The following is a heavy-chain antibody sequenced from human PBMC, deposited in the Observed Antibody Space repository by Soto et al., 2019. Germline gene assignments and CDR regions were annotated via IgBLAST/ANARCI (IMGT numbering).Heavy chain of an antibody. V-gene: IGHV3-21*01. CDR2: ISSSSSYI. CDR3: ARELYDYTNYQQTHYYYYGMDV. D-gene: IGHD4-4*01. Sequence: LRLSCAASGFTFSSYSMNWVRQAPGKGPEWVSSISSSSSYIYYADSVKGRLTMSRDNAKNSLYLQMNSLRAEDTAVYYCARELYDYTNYQQTHYYYYGMDVWGQGTTVTVYS. J-gene: IGHJ6*02. CDR1: GFTFSSYS.